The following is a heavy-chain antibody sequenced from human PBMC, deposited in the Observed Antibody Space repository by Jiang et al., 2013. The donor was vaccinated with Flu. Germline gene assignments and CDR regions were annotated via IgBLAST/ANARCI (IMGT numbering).Heavy chain of an antibody. J-gene: IGHJ5*02. Sequence: SGAEVKKPGESLTISCKGSGYSFSTYWIGWVRQMPGKGLEWMGIIYPSDSDTRYSPSFQGQVTISADKSINTAYLQWSSLKASDTAIYYCARKNFDILTGYYQWFDPWGQGTLVTVSS. V-gene: IGHV5-51*01. CDR2: IYPSDSDT. D-gene: IGHD3-9*01. CDR3: ARKNFDILTGYYQWFDP. CDR1: GYSFSTYW.